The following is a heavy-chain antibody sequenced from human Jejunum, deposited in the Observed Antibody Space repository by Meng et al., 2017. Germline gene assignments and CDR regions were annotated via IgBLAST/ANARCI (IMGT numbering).Heavy chain of an antibody. Sequence: GESLKISCAASGFTFSSYAMGWVRQAPGKGLEWVSAIGGSGTTTYYADSVKGRFTISRDNSKNTLFLQMNSLRAEDTAVYYCATSTYSSSWYYFGYWGQGTLVTVSS. CDR3: ATSTYSSSWYYFGY. CDR1: GFTFSSYA. J-gene: IGHJ4*02. D-gene: IGHD6-13*01. V-gene: IGHV3-23*01. CDR2: IGGSGTTT.